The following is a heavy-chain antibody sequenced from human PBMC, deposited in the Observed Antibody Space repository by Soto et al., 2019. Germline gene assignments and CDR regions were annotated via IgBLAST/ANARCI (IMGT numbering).Heavy chain of an antibody. J-gene: IGHJ4*02. D-gene: IGHD3-10*01. CDR1: GFTFSSYA. CDR3: AKPGGQNRFIPVVDY. Sequence: EVQLLESGGGLVQRGGSLRLSCAASGFTFSSYAMSWVRQAPGKGLEWVSAISGSGGSTYYADSVKGRFTISRDNSKNTLYLQMNSLRAEDTAVYYCAKPGGQNRFIPVVDYWGQGTLVTVSS. V-gene: IGHV3-23*01. CDR2: ISGSGGST.